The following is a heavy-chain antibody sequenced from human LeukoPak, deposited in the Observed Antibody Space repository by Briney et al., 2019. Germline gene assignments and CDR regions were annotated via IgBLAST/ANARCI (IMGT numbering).Heavy chain of an antibody. V-gene: IGHV4-61*01. Sequence: PSETLSLTCTVSGYSISSGYYWTCIRQPPGKGLEGTGNLYDSGNTNYNPSLKSRVTISVDTSKNQFYLKLSSVTAADTAVYYCAAGSESYDSRGYSYYFDYWGQGTLVTVSS. CDR2: LYDSGNT. J-gene: IGHJ4*02. CDR1: GYSISSGYY. D-gene: IGHD3-22*01. CDR3: AAGSESYDSRGYSYYFDY.